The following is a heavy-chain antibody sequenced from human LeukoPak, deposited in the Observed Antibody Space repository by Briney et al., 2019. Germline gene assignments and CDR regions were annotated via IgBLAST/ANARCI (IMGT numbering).Heavy chain of an antibody. J-gene: IGHJ5*01. CDR2: ISHTGDI. V-gene: IGHV3-48*03. D-gene: IGHD3-22*01. CDR1: GFIFSNFE. CDR3: ARSSGSYRPFDS. Sequence: PGGSLRLSCAASGFIFSNFEMNWVRQAPGKGLEWVSHISHTGDIKYADSVKGRFTISRDSSKNSQYLQMTSLRAEDTAVYYCARSSGSYRPFDSWGQGILVTVSS.